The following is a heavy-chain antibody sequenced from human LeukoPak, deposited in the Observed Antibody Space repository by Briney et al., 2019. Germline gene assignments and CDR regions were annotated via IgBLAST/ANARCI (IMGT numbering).Heavy chain of an antibody. CDR1: GFTVSSNY. V-gene: IGHV3-66*04. CDR3: ARHPYYDSSGYYYVDYYYYMDV. D-gene: IGHD3-22*01. CDR2: IYSGGST. J-gene: IGHJ6*03. Sequence: GGSLRLSCAASGFTVSSNYMSWVRQAPGKGLECVSVIYSGGSTYYADSVKGRFTISRDNSKNTLYLQMNSLRAEDTAVYYCARHPYYDSSGYYYVDYYYYMDVWGKGTTVTISS.